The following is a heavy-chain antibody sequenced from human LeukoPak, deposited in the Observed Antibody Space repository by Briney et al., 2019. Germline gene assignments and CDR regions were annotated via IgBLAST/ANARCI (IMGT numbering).Heavy chain of an antibody. CDR2: IKRDGSER. V-gene: IGHV3-7*01. CDR1: GFTFSSYW. CDR3: GRGSTSCCDY. D-gene: IGHD2-2*01. J-gene: IGHJ4*02. Sequence: PGGSLRLSCAASGFTFSSYWMSWFRQAPGKGLEWVANIKRDGSERYYVDSVKGRFTISRDNAKNPLYLQMNSLRAEDTAVYYCGRGSTSCCDYWGQGTLVTVSS.